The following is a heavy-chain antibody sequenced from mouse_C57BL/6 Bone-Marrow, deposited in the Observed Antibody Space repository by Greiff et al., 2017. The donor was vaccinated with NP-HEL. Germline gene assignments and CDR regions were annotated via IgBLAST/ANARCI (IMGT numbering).Heavy chain of an antibody. D-gene: IGHD3-2*02. CDR2: IHPNSGST. V-gene: IGHV1-64*01. J-gene: IGHJ3*01. Sequence: VQLQQSGAELVKPGASVKLSCKASGYTFTSYWMHWVKQRPGQGLEWIGMIHPNSGSTNYNEKFKSKATLTVDKSSSTAYMQLSSLTSEDSAVYYCARRQLRAWFAYWGQGTLVTVSA. CDR3: ARRQLRAWFAY. CDR1: GYTFTSYW.